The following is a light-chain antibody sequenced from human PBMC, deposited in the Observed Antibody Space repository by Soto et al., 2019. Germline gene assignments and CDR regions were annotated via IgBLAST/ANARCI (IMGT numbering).Light chain of an antibody. CDR2: EDN. CDR3: QSYDSSHSAV. CDR1: SGSIASNF. V-gene: IGLV6-57*01. J-gene: IGLJ7*01. Sequence: NFMLTQPHSVSESPGKTVTISCTRSSGSIASNFVQWYQQRPGSSPTTVIYEDNQRPSGVPDRFSGSIDSSSNSASLTISGLKTEDEADYYCQSYDSSHSAVFGGGTQLTVL.